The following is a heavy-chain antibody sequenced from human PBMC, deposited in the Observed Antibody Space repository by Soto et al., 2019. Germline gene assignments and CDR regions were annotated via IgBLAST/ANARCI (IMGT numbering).Heavy chain of an antibody. Sequence: EVQLVESGGGLVQPEGSLRLSCAASGFTFSDHYMDWVRQAPGKGLEWVGRIKNKANSYTTEYAAPVKGRFIISRDDSKNSVCLQMNRLKTDDTAVYYCTRMRLGSSRSWDYWGRGILVTVSS. J-gene: IGHJ4*02. D-gene: IGHD6-19*01. CDR1: GFTFSDHY. V-gene: IGHV3-72*01. CDR2: IKNKANSYTT. CDR3: TRMRLGSSRSWDY.